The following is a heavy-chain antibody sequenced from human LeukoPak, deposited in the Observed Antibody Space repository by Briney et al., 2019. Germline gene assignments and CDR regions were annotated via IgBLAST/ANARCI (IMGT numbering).Heavy chain of an antibody. CDR2: IDWDDDK. Sequence: SGPALVKPTQTLTLTCTFSGFSLSTSGMCVSWIRQPPGKALEWLARIDWDDDKYYSTSLKTRLTISKDTSKNQVVLTMTNMDPVDTATYYCARILGIAAAGTIGAFDIWGQGTMATVSS. V-gene: IGHV2-70*11. D-gene: IGHD6-13*01. CDR1: GFSLSTSGMC. CDR3: ARILGIAAAGTIGAFDI. J-gene: IGHJ3*02.